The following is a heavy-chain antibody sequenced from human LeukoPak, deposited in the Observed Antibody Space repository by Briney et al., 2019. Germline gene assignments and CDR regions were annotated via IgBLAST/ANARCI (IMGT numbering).Heavy chain of an antibody. CDR2: IKEDGSEE. V-gene: IGHV3-7*01. CDR3: ARPRYCSSISCYFHAFDV. CDR1: GFNFNTFW. J-gene: IGHJ3*01. D-gene: IGHD2-2*01. Sequence: GGSLRLSCAASGFNFNTFWMTWVRQAPGKGLEWVANIKEDGSEEYYVDSVKGRFTISRDNAKNSLYLQMNSLRVEDTAVYYCARPRYCSSISCYFHAFDVWGQGTMVTVSS.